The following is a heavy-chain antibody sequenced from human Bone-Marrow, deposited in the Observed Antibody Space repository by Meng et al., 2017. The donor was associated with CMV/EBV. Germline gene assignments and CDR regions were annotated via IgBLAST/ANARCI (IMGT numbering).Heavy chain of an antibody. CDR2: ISGNGDST. CDR1: GFPFSSYA. J-gene: IGHJ4*02. D-gene: IGHD3-3*01. V-gene: IGHV3-64*01. Sequence: EVQLMESGGGLVQPGGSLRLSCAGSGFPFSSYALHWVRQAPGKGLEYLSGISGNGDSTYHANSVKGRFTISRDNSKNTLYLQMGSLRAEDMAVYYCARDLEGYSFEYWGQGVLVTVSS. CDR3: ARDLEGYSFEY.